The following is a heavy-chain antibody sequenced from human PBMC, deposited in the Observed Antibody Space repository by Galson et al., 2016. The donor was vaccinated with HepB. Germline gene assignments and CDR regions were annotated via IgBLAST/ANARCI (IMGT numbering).Heavy chain of an antibody. CDR3: ARDTGWNDQFDY. CDR1: GFPFSSYA. Sequence: SLRLSCAASGFPFSSYAVHWVRQAPGKGLEWVAVTSFDGSDKYYTDSVKDRFTVSRDNSRNTLFLQMSSLRAVDTAVYYCARDTGWNDQFDYWGQGTLVTVSS. D-gene: IGHD1-1*01. V-gene: IGHV3-30*04. J-gene: IGHJ4*02. CDR2: TSFDGSDK.